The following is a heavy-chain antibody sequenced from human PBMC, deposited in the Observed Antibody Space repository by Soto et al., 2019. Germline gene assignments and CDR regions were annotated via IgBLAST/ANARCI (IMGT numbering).Heavy chain of an antibody. CDR3: ARGNGDYYFDY. V-gene: IGHV3-48*03. Sequence: GSLLPSCSASGFTFSSYEMNWVRQAPGKGLEWVSYISSSGSTIYYADSVKGRFTISRDNAKNSLYLQMNSLRAEDTAVYYCARGNGDYYFDYWGQGTLVTVYS. J-gene: IGHJ4*02. CDR1: GFTFSSYE. D-gene: IGHD4-17*01. CDR2: ISSSGSTI.